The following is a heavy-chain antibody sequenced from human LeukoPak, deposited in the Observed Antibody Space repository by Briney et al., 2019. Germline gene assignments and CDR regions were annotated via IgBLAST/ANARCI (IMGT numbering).Heavy chain of an antibody. CDR3: ASSAGYDILTAYLLDY. D-gene: IGHD3-9*01. CDR2: ISAYNGNT. Sequence: GASVKVSCKASGYTFTSYGISWVRQAPGQGLEWMGWISAYNGNTNYAQKLQGRVTMTTDTSTSTAYMELRSLRSDDTAVYYCASSAGYDILTAYLLDYWGQGTLVTVSS. J-gene: IGHJ4*02. CDR1: GYTFTSYG. V-gene: IGHV1-18*01.